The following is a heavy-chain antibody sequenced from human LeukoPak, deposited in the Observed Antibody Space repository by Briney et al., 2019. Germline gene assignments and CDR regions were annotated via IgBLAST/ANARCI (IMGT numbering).Heavy chain of an antibody. CDR2: IDSSGNT. CDR1: GFTISSYY. CDR3: ARVSSSCYKDWYFGL. V-gene: IGHV4-4*07. D-gene: IGHD6-13*01. J-gene: IGHJ2*01. Sequence: SETLSLTCTVSGFTISSYYRSWIRQPPGKGLEWVWRIDSSGNTNYKPSFKGRVTMSVDTSKNQFSLKLSSVTAADTAVYYCARVSSSCYKDWYFGLWGRGTTVTVSS.